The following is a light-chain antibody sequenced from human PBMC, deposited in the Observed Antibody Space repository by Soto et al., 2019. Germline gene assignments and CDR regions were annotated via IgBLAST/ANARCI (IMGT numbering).Light chain of an antibody. CDR2: EVT. Sequence: QSALTQPASVSGSPGQSITISCTGTSSDVGGYNYVSWYQQHPGKAPKLMIYEVTNRPSGVSDRFSASKSGNTASLTISGLQAEDEADYYCCSYISSNILYVFGSGTKVTVL. V-gene: IGLV2-14*01. CDR1: SSDVGGYNY. J-gene: IGLJ1*01. CDR3: CSYISSNILYV.